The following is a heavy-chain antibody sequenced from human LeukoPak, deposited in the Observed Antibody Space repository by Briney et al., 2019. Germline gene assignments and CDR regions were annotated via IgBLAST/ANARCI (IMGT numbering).Heavy chain of an antibody. CDR3: ARDQVIAAAGTRTGYDY. D-gene: IGHD6-13*01. V-gene: IGHV1-18*01. CDR2: ISAYNGNT. Sequence: ASVKVSCKASGYTFTSYGISWVRQAPGQGLEWMGWISAYNGNTNYAQKLQGRVTMTTDTSTSTAYMELRSLRSDDTAVYYCARDQVIAAAGTRTGYDYWRQGTLVTVSS. CDR1: GYTFTSYG. J-gene: IGHJ4*02.